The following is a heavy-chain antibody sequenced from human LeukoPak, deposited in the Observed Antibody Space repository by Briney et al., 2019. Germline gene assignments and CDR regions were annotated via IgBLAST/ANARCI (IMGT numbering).Heavy chain of an antibody. CDR3: ATDLSAGWSAFDY. Sequence: ASVKVSCKVTGYTLTELSTHWVRQAPGKGLEWMGSFDPEDDETIYAQKFQGRVTMTEDTSTDTAYMELSSLRSEDTAVHYCATDLSAGWSAFDYWGQGTLVTVSS. D-gene: IGHD6-19*01. V-gene: IGHV1-24*01. CDR2: FDPEDDET. CDR1: GYTLTELS. J-gene: IGHJ4*02.